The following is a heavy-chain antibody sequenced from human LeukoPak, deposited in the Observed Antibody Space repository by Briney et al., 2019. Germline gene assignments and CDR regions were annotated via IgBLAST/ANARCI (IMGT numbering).Heavy chain of an antibody. CDR3: ASEYGSGRYFDY. V-gene: IGHV1-69*13. CDR1: GYTLTELS. D-gene: IGHD3-10*01. Sequence: SVKVSCKVSGYTLTELSMHWVRQAPGQGLEWMGGIIPIFGTANYAQKFQGRVTITADESTSTAYMELSSLRSEDTAVYYCASEYGSGRYFDYWGQGTLVTVST. CDR2: IIPIFGTA. J-gene: IGHJ4*02.